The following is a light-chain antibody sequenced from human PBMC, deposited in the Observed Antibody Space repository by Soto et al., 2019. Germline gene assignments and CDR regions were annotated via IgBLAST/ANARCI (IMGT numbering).Light chain of an antibody. Sequence: IGLNQSPGTLSLSPGERATLSCRASQSVTTQLAWYQQKPGQAPRLLIFDASTRATGIPDRFSGSGSGTDFTLTISRLDPEDFAVYYCQQYGTSLTFGGGAKVAIK. J-gene: IGKJ4*01. V-gene: IGKV3-20*01. CDR2: DAS. CDR1: QSVTTQ. CDR3: QQYGTSLT.